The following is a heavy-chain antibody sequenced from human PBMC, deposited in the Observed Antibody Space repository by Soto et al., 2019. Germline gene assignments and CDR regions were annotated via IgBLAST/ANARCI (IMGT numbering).Heavy chain of an antibody. Sequence: SETLSLTCAVYGGSFSGYYGSWIRHPPGKGLEWIGEINHSGSTNYNPSLKSRVTISVDTSKNQFSLKLSSVTAADTAVYYCARAPFWRGYYGSGSFDYWGQGTLVTVSS. CDR3: ARAPFWRGYYGSGSFDY. CDR1: GGSFSGYY. V-gene: IGHV4-34*01. D-gene: IGHD3-10*01. CDR2: INHSGST. J-gene: IGHJ4*02.